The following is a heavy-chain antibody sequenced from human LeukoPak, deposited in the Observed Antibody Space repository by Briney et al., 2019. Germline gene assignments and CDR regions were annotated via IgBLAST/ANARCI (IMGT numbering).Heavy chain of an antibody. D-gene: IGHD1-1*01. V-gene: IGHV3-48*03. Sequence: GGSLRLSCAASGFTFSSYEMNWVRQAPGKGLEWVSYISSSGSTIYYADSVKGRFTISRDNAKNSLYLQMNSLRAEDTAVYYCASLYNWNDVLDYWGQGTRVTVSS. J-gene: IGHJ4*02. CDR1: GFTFSSYE. CDR3: ASLYNWNDVLDY. CDR2: ISSSGSTI.